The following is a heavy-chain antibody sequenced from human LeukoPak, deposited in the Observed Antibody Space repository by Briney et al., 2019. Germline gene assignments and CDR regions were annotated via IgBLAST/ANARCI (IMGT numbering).Heavy chain of an antibody. D-gene: IGHD7-27*01. CDR1: GYSISSGYY. CDR2: IYHSGST. CDR3: ARHTSPNWGSPYYYYMDV. V-gene: IGHV4-38-2*01. Sequence: SETLSLTCAVSGYSISSGYYWGWIRQPPGKGLEWIGSIYHSGSTYYNPSLKSRVTISVDTSKNQFSLKLSSVTAADTAVYYSARHTSPNWGSPYYYYMDVWGKGTTVTVSS. J-gene: IGHJ6*03.